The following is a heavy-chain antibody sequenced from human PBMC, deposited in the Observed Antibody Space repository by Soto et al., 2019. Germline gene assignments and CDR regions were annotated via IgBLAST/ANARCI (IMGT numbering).Heavy chain of an antibody. V-gene: IGHV1-69*06. J-gene: IGHJ5*02. CDR3: TRRGRQSANWFDP. Sequence: QVQLVQSGAEVKTPGSSVKVSCKASGGTFNSYSIDWVRQAPGQGFEWMGGIIPMSGRPNYAQRFQGRVTFSADKSPNTVYMAVNSLTHEDTAVYYCTRRGRQSANWFDPWGQGTLVTVSS. CDR2: IIPMSGRP. CDR1: GGTFNSYS.